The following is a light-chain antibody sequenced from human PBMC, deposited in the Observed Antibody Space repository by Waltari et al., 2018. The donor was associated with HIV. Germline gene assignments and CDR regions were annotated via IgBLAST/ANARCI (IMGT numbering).Light chain of an antibody. CDR2: YDT. V-gene: IGLV3-21*04. J-gene: IGLJ2*01. CDR3: QVWDSATDHVL. CDR1: NIERKS. Sequence: SSRLTQPPSVSVAPGETATITCGAINIERKSVHWYQQKAGQAPVVVMSYDTDLPAGIAERFSGFNSGHSATLIISRVGAGDEADYYCQVWDSATDHVLFGGGTRLTVL.